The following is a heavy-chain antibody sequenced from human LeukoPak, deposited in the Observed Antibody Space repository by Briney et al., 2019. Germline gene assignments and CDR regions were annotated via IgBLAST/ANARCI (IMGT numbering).Heavy chain of an antibody. CDR2: INHSGST. CDR1: GFTFSSYA. V-gene: IGHV4-34*01. J-gene: IGHJ4*02. D-gene: IGHD6-19*01. Sequence: GSLRLSCAASGFTFSSYAMSWIRQPPGKGLEWIGEINHSGSTNYNPSLKSRVTISVDTSKNQFSLKLSSVTAADTAVYYCARGRVSSGWYRDYWGQGTLVTVSS. CDR3: ARGRVSSGWYRDY.